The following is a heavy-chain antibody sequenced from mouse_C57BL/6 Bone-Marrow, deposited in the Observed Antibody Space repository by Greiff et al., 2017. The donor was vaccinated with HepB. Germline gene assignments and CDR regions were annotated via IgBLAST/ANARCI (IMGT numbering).Heavy chain of an antibody. Sequence: QVHVKQSDAELVKPGASVKISCKVSGYTFTDHTIHWMKQMPEQGLDWIGYIYPRDGSTKYNEKFKGKATLTADKSSSTAYMQLNSLTSEDSAVYFCARFEDVGYGSSYGYFDVWGTGTTVTVSS. CDR3: ARFEDVGYGSSYGYFDV. D-gene: IGHD1-1*01. CDR2: IYPRDGST. CDR1: GYTFTDHT. V-gene: IGHV1-78*01. J-gene: IGHJ1*03.